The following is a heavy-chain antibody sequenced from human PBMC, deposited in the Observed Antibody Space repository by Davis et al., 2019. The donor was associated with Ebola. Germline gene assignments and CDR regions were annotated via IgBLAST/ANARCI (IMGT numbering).Heavy chain of an antibody. CDR1: GGSISTHY. Sequence: PSETLSLTCTVSGGSISTHYWNWIRQPPGKGLEWIGYVYYSGTTNYNPSLKSRVTMSVDTSKNQFSLSLSSLTAADTAVYYCARRVEMTIGGSYNWFDPWGQGTLATVSS. CDR3: ARRVEMTIGGSYNWFDP. J-gene: IGHJ5*02. D-gene: IGHD1-26*01. CDR2: VYYSGTT. V-gene: IGHV4-59*08.